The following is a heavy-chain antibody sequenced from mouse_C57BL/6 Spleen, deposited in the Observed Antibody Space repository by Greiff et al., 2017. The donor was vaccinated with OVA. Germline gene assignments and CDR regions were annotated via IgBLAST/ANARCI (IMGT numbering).Heavy chain of an antibody. CDR2: ISYDGSN. D-gene: IGHD2-1*01. J-gene: IGHJ2*01. CDR3: AREGYYGNYLGFDY. V-gene: IGHV3-6*01. CDR1: GYSITSGYY. Sequence: EVQVVESGPGLVKPSQSLSLTCSVTGYSITSGYYWNWIRQFPGNKLEWMGYISYDGSNNYNPSLKNRISITRDTSKNQFFLKLNSVTTEDTATYYCAREGYYGNYLGFDYWGQGTTLTVSS.